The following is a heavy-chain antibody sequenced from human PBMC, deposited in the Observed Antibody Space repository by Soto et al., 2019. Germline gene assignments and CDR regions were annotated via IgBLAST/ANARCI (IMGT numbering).Heavy chain of an antibody. J-gene: IGHJ4*02. Sequence: QITLKESGPTLVNPTQTLTLTCTFSGFSLSTSGVGVGWIRQPPGKALEWLALIYWDDDKRYSPSLKSRLTITKDTSKNQVVLTMTNMDPVDTATYYCAHSKNYCSGGSCYSIAHDYWGQGTLVTVSS. D-gene: IGHD2-15*01. V-gene: IGHV2-5*02. CDR2: IYWDDDK. CDR1: GFSLSTSGVG. CDR3: AHSKNYCSGGSCYSIAHDY.